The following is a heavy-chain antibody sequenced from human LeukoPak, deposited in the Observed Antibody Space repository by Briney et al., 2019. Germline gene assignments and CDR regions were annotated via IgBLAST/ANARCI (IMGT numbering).Heavy chain of an antibody. D-gene: IGHD3-16*01. CDR3: ARAFHPPDFAFGRAPYYFDL. V-gene: IGHV4-4*02. J-gene: IGHJ4*01. CDR1: GGSISTAHW. CDR2: IYHRGNS. Sequence: SGTLSLTCAVSGGSISTAHWWNWVCQSPGKGLEWIGEIYHRGNSNYNPSLKSRVSISVDTSKNQFSLKVTSLTAADTAVYYCARAFHPPDFAFGRAPYYFDLWGQGTLVTVSS.